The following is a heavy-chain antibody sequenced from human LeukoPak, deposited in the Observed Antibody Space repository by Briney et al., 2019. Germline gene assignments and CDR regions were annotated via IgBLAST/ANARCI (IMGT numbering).Heavy chain of an antibody. V-gene: IGHV3-30*18. J-gene: IGHJ4*02. CDR1: GITFSSYG. CDR3: AKDGGCSSTTCYSPYYFDY. D-gene: IGHD2-2*01. Sequence: GGSLRLSCAASGITFSSYGMHWVRQAPGKGLEWVAVASYDGSNKYYADSVKGRFTISRVNSKNTLYLQMNSLRAEDTAVYYCAKDGGCSSTTCYSPYYFDYWGQGTLVTVSS. CDR2: ASYDGSNK.